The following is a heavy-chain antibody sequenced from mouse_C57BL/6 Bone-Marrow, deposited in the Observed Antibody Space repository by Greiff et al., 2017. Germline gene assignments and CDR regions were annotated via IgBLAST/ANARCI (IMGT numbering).Heavy chain of an antibody. V-gene: IGHV1-26*01. Sequence: VQLQQSGPELVKPGASVKISCKASGYTFTDYYMNWVKQSHGKSLEWIGDINPNNGGTSYNQKFKGKATLTVDKSSSTAYMELRSLTSEDSAVYYCARCYYSNYPFAYRGQGTLVTVSA. D-gene: IGHD2-5*01. CDR3: ARCYYSNYPFAY. J-gene: IGHJ3*01. CDR1: GYTFTDYY. CDR2: INPNNGGT.